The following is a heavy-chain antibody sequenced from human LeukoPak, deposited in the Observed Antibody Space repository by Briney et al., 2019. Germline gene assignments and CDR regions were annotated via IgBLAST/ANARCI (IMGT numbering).Heavy chain of an antibody. CDR1: GGSFNAYY. CDR3: ARGLRFIQGPGYYYMDV. Sequence: SETLSLTCAVYGGSFNAYYWTWIRQTPGKGLEWIGEINHSRNTNYNPSLESRVTISADTSKNQFSLNLGSVTAADTAIYYCARGLRFIQGPGYYYMDVWGKGTTVTVSS. V-gene: IGHV4-34*01. CDR2: INHSRNT. J-gene: IGHJ6*03. D-gene: IGHD3-16*02.